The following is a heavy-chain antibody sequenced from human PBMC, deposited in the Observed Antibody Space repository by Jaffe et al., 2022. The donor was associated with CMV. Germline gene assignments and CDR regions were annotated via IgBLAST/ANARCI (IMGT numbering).Heavy chain of an antibody. CDR3: ASPPRYCSSTSCYSHYYYYMDV. CDR1: GGTFSSYA. D-gene: IGHD2-2*01. J-gene: IGHJ6*03. V-gene: IGHV1-69*09. CDR2: IIPILGIA. Sequence: QVQLVQSGAEVKKPGSSVKVSCKASGGTFSSYAISWVRQAPGQGLEWMGRIIPILGIANYAQKFQGRVTITADKSTSTAYMELSSLRSEDTAVYYCASPPRYCSSTSCYSHYYYYMDVWGKGTTVTVSS.